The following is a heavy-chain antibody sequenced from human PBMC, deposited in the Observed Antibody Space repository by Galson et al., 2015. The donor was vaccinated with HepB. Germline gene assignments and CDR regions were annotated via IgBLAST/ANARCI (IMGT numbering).Heavy chain of an antibody. CDR3: AKTYYDFWDAPYYFDY. CDR1: GFTFDDYA. D-gene: IGHD3-3*01. Sequence: SLRLSCAASGFTFDDYAMHWVRQAPGKGLEWVSAISGSGGSTYYADSVKGRFTISRDNSKNTLYLQMNSLRAEDTTVYYCAKTYYDFWDAPYYFDYWGQGTLVTVSS. V-gene: IGHV3-23*01. J-gene: IGHJ4*02. CDR2: ISGSGGST.